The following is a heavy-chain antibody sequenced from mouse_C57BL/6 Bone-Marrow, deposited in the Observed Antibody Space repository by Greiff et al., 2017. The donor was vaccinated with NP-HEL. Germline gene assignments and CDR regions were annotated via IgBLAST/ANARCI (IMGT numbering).Heavy chain of an antibody. J-gene: IGHJ1*03. CDR1: GFPITSGYY. Sequence: VKLMESGPGLVKPSQSLFLTCSITGFPITSGYYWIWIRQSPGKPLEWMGYITHSGETFYNPSLQSPISSTRETSKNQFFLQLNSVTTEDTALDYCAGDRTGKGYFDVWGTGTTVTVSS. CDR3: AGDRTGKGYFDV. V-gene: IGHV12-3*01. D-gene: IGHD4-1*01. CDR2: ITHSGET.